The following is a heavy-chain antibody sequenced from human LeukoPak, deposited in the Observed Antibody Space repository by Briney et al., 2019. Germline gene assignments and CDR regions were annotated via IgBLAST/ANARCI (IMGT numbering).Heavy chain of an antibody. D-gene: IGHD3-10*01. CDR3: CYGSGSYYNENFDY. Sequence: ASVKVSCKASGYTFTSYGISWVRQAPGQGLEWMGWISAYNGNTNYAQKLQGRVTMTTDTSTSTAYMELSSLRSEDTAVYYCCYGSGSYYNENFDYWGQGTLVTVSS. CDR1: GYTFTSYG. J-gene: IGHJ4*02. V-gene: IGHV1-18*01. CDR2: ISAYNGNT.